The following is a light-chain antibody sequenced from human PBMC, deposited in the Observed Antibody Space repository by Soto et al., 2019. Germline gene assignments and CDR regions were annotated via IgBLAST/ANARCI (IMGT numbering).Light chain of an antibody. V-gene: IGKV1-5*01. CDR2: DAS. CDR1: QSISSW. Sequence: DIQMTQSPSTLSASVGERVTITCRASQSISSWLAWYQQKPGKAPKLLIYDASSLESGVPSRFSGSRSGTEFTLTISRLQPDDFATYYCQQYNSYSPYTFGQGTKLQIK. J-gene: IGKJ2*01. CDR3: QQYNSYSPYT.